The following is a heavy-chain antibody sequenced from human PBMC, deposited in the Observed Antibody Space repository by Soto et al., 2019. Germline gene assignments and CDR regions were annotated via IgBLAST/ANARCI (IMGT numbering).Heavy chain of an antibody. Sequence: PSETLSLTCTVSGGAISGYYWTWIRQTAGKGLEWIGRIYSSGGTKYNPSLKNRVDMSLDMSKNQFSLRLSSVTAADTAVYYCARGQRFSDSFDPWGQGTLVTV. J-gene: IGHJ5*02. D-gene: IGHD3-3*01. CDR2: IYSSGGT. CDR3: ARGQRFSDSFDP. V-gene: IGHV4-4*07. CDR1: GGAISGYY.